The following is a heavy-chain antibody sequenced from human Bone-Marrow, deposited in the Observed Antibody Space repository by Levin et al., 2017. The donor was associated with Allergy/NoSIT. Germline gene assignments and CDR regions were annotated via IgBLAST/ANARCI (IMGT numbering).Heavy chain of an antibody. Sequence: HSQTLSLTCIVSGTSVNSGSNHWSWIRQSPGKGLEWIGYIDYSGGTNYNPSLRSRVTISADTSKNQFSLNLRSVTAADSAVYYCARDLDYYYYMDVWGKGTPVSVSS. CDR1: GTSVNSGSNH. CDR3: ARDLDYYYYMDV. J-gene: IGHJ6*03. V-gene: IGHV4-61*01. CDR2: IDYSGGT.